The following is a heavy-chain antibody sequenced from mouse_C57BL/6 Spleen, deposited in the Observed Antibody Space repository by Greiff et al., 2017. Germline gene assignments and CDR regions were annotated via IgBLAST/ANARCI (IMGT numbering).Heavy chain of an antibody. V-gene: IGHV1-42*01. Sequence: EVQLQQSGPELVKPGASVKISCKASGYSFTGYYMNWVKQSPEKSLEWIGEINPSTGGTTYNQKFKAKATLTVDKSSSTAYMQLKSLTSEDSAVYYCARGYYSNSYAMDYWGQGTSVTVAS. D-gene: IGHD2-5*01. CDR2: INPSTGGT. CDR3: ARGYYSNSYAMDY. J-gene: IGHJ4*01. CDR1: GYSFTGYY.